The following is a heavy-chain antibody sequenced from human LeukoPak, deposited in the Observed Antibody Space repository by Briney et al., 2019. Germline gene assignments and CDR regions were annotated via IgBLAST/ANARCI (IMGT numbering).Heavy chain of an antibody. D-gene: IGHD3-10*01. CDR3: ARDPVRFGELLAFDC. J-gene: IGHJ4*02. Sequence: KSGGSLRLSCAASGFTFSSYSMNWVRQAPGKGLEWVSSISSSSSYIYYADSVKGRFTISRDNAKNSLYLQTNSLRAEDTAVYYCARDPVRFGELLAFDCWGQGTLVTVSS. V-gene: IGHV3-21*01. CDR1: GFTFSSYS. CDR2: ISSSSSYI.